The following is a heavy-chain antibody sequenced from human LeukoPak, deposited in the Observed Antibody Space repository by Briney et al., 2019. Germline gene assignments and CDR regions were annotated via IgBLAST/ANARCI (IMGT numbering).Heavy chain of an antibody. D-gene: IGHD4-17*01. V-gene: IGHV3-53*01. J-gene: IGHJ4*02. CDR2: MFPDGRT. Sequence: GGSLRLSCLVSGLTVNDNYMSWVRQAPGKGLQSVSVMFPDGRTFYGDSVRGRFTISRDLARNTLLLQMHSLRADDTAVHYCARTNPVYGDYDYWGQGTLVTVSS. CDR1: GLTVNDNY. CDR3: ARTNPVYGDYDY.